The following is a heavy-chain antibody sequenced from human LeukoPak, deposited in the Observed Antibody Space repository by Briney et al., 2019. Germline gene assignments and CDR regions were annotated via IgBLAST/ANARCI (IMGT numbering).Heavy chain of an antibody. CDR2: IKQDGSEK. CDR1: GFTFRNYW. V-gene: IGHV3-7*01. CDR3: ARGLDYYYMDV. Sequence: GGSLRLSCAASGFTFRNYWMTWVRQAPGKGLEWVANIKQDGSEKYYVDSVRGRFTISRDNAKNSLYLQMNSLRAEDTAVYYCARGLDYYYMDVWGKGTTVTVSS. J-gene: IGHJ6*03.